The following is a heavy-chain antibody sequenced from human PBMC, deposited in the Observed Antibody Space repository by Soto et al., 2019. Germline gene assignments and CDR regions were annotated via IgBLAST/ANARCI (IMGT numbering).Heavy chain of an antibody. CDR3: ARDLTTHDY. Sequence: EVQLLESGGGLVQPGGSLRLSCVGSGFNFSAHAITWVRQAPGKGLEWVSTLGTIGAFYADSVKGRFTISRDNSKNTVNLKMSSLRGEDTAIYYCARDLTTHDYWGQGTVVTVSS. V-gene: IGHV3-23*01. J-gene: IGHJ4*02. CDR1: GFNFSAHA. CDR2: LGTIGA.